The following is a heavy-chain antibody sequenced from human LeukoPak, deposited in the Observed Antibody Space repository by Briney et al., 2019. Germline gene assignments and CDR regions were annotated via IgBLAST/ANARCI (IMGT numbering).Heavy chain of an antibody. Sequence: GGSLRLSCAASGFTFSSYWMSWVRQAPGKGLEWVSAISGSGGSTYYADSVKGRFTISRDNSKNTLYLQMNSLRAEDTAVYYCAKDLTVVATTPSDYWGQGTLVTVSS. CDR2: ISGSGGST. D-gene: IGHD5-12*01. CDR1: GFTFSSYW. CDR3: AKDLTVVATTPSDY. V-gene: IGHV3-23*01. J-gene: IGHJ4*02.